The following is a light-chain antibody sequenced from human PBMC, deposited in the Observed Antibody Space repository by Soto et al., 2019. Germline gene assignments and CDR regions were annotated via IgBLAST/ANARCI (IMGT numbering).Light chain of an antibody. V-gene: IGKV1-39*01. J-gene: IGKJ2*01. CDR3: QQSHSAPYT. CDR1: QSVDAY. Sequence: IQMTQSPSSLSASEGDRVTITCRASQSVDAYLHWFQQKPRKPPKLLIYAASTLQSGVPSRFSGSGSETDFTLTISSLQPEDFATYYCQQSHSAPYTFGQGTKVEIK. CDR2: AAS.